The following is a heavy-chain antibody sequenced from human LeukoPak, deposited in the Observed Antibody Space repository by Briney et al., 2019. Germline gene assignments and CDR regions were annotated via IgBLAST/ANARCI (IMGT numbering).Heavy chain of an antibody. D-gene: IGHD6-6*01. J-gene: IGHJ4*02. CDR1: DFTFSTYG. V-gene: IGHV3-30*02. CDR2: IRYDGSNK. Sequence: GGSLRLSCAASDFTFSTYGMHWVRQAPGKGLEWVSFIRYDGSNKYYADSVKGRFTISRDNSKNTLYLQMNSLRAEDTAVYYCAKDLLRSSSSNWGQGTLVTVSS. CDR3: AKDLLRSSSSN.